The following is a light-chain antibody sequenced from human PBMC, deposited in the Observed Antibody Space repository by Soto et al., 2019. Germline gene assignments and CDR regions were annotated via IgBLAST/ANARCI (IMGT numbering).Light chain of an antibody. Sequence: QSVLTQPASASGSPGQSIAISCTGSSTDVGGYNYVSWYQQHPGKAPKIMIYEVSNRPSGVSNRFSGAKSGNTASLTISGLQAEDEADYYCASYARDSTLVFGGGTKLTVL. CDR1: STDVGGYNY. V-gene: IGLV2-14*01. CDR2: EVS. CDR3: ASYARDSTLV. J-gene: IGLJ3*02.